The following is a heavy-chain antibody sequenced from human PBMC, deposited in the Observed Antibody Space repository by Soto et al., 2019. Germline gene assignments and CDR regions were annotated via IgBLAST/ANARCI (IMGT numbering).Heavy chain of an antibody. J-gene: IGHJ4*02. Sequence: QVQLVESGGGLVKPGGSLRLSCAASGFTFSDYYMSWIRQAPGKGLEWVSYISSSSSYTNYADSVKGRFTISRYNAKNSLYLQMNSLRAEDTAVYYCARDLNYDFWSGYPGRFDYWGQGTLVTVSS. CDR1: GFTFSDYY. V-gene: IGHV3-11*06. CDR2: ISSSSSYT. CDR3: ARDLNYDFWSGYPGRFDY. D-gene: IGHD3-3*01.